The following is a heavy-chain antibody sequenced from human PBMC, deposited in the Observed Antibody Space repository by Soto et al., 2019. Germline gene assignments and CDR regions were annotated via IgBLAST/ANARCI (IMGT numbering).Heavy chain of an antibody. CDR1: GFTFSSYA. D-gene: IGHD5-18*01. CDR2: ISGSGGST. CDR3: AISPFRIQLRYYYGMDV. J-gene: IGHJ6*02. Sequence: GGSLRLSCAASGFTFSSYAMSWVRQAPGKGLEWVSAISGSGGSTYYADSVKGRFTISRDNSRNTLYLQMNSLRAEDTAVYYCAISPFRIQLRYYYGMDVWGQGTTVTVSS. V-gene: IGHV3-23*01.